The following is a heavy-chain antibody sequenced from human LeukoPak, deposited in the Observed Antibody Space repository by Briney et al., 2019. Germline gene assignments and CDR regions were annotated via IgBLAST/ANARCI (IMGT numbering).Heavy chain of an antibody. J-gene: IGHJ4*02. D-gene: IGHD1-26*01. CDR3: ARDEVGAFDY. V-gene: IGHV3-23*01. CDR1: GFTFSSYA. Sequence: GGSLRLSCAASGFTFSSYAMRWVRQAPGKGLEWASSITGSGGDTYYADSVKGRFTISRDNSKNTLYLQMNSLRAEDTAVYYCARDEVGAFDYWGQGTLVTVSS. CDR2: ITGSGGDT.